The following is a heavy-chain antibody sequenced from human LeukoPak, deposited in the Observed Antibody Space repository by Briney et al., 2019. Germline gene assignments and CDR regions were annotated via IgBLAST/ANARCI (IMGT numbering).Heavy chain of an antibody. CDR1: GGSISSGDYY. CDR3: ASEVGGSSWYGLGRRFDP. CDR2: IYYSGST. D-gene: IGHD6-13*01. Sequence: SETLSLTCTVSGGSISSGDYYWSWIRQPPGKGLEWIGYIYYSGSTYYNPSLKSRVTISVDTSKNQFSLKLSSVTAADTAVYYCASEVGGSSWYGLGRRFDPWGQGTLVTVSS. J-gene: IGHJ5*02. V-gene: IGHV4-30-4*01.